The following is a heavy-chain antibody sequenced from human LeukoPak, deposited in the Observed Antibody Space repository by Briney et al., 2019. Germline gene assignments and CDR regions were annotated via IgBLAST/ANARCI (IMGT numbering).Heavy chain of an antibody. CDR2: IWYDGSNK. J-gene: IGHJ6*03. CDR3: AKDSLDFIRATYSGTYYYYYMDV. CDR1: GFTFRSYG. D-gene: IGHD1-26*01. V-gene: IGHV3-30*02. Sequence: GGSLRLSCAASGFTFRSYGMHWVRQAPGKGLEWVAFIWYDGSNKYYADSVKGRFTTSRDNSKNMLYLQMNSLRAEDTAVYYCAKDSLDFIRATYSGTYYYYYMDVWGKGTTVTISS.